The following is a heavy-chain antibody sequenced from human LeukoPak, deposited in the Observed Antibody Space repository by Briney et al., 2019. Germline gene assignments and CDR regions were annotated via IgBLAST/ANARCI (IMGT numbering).Heavy chain of an antibody. D-gene: IGHD2-21*01. Sequence: PGGSLRLSCAASGFTFSSYWMHWVRHAPGKGLVWVSRINSDGGSTSYADSVKGRSTISRDNAKNTLYLQMNSLRAEDTAVYYCAGESYYYYYYGMDVWGQGTTVTVSS. J-gene: IGHJ6*02. CDR3: AGESYYYYYYGMDV. CDR1: GFTFSSYW. CDR2: INSDGGST. V-gene: IGHV3-74*01.